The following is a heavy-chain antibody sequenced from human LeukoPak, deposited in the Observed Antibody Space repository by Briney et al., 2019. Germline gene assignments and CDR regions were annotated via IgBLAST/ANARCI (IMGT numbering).Heavy chain of an antibody. Sequence: GESLKISCKGSGYSFISYWIGWVRQMPGKGLEWMGIIYPGDSDIRYSPSFQGQVTISADKSISTAYLQWSSLKASDTAMYYCARRRAYCGGDCYDAFDIWGQGTMVTVSS. CDR1: GYSFISYW. D-gene: IGHD2-21*02. V-gene: IGHV5-51*01. CDR3: ARRRAYCGGDCYDAFDI. J-gene: IGHJ3*02. CDR2: IYPGDSDI.